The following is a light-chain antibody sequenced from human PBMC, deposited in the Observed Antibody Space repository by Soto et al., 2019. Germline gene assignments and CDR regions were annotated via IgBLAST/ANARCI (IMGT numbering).Light chain of an antibody. CDR1: QTVNSN. Sequence: EIVMTQSPATLSVSPGERATLSCRASQTVNSNLAWYQQKPGQGPRLLIYGASTRATGIPARFSGSGSGTEFTLTISSLQSEDFAVYYCQQYNNWPRTFGQGTKVDIK. J-gene: IGKJ1*01. CDR3: QQYNNWPRT. CDR2: GAS. V-gene: IGKV3-15*01.